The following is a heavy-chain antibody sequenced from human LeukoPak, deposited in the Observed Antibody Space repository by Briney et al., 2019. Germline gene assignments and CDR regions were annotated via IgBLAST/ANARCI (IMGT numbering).Heavy chain of an antibody. CDR2: IIPIFGTA. V-gene: IGHV1-69*05. CDR1: GGTFSSYA. D-gene: IGHD3-10*01. CDR3: ARPIYGSGSPPHLDY. Sequence: ASVKVSCKASGGTFSSYAISWVRQAPGQGLEWMGGIIPIFGTANYAQKLQGRVTMTTDTSTSTAYMELRSLRSDDTAVYYCARPIYGSGSPPHLDYWGQGTLVTVSS. J-gene: IGHJ4*02.